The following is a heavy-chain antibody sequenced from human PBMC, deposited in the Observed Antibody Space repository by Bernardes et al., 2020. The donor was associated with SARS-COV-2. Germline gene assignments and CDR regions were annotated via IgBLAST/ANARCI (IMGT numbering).Heavy chain of an antibody. CDR3: ARQLAGGRYFDY. J-gene: IGHJ4*02. D-gene: IGHD1-1*01. CDR2: IYTSGST. V-gene: IGHV4-4*07. CDR1: GGSINNYY. Sequence: SNTLHLTCTVSGGSINNYYWSWIRQPAGKGLEWIGRIYTSGSTNYNPSLKSRLTMSVDTSKNQFSLKLSSVTAADTAVYYCARQLAGGRYFDYWGQGALVTVSS.